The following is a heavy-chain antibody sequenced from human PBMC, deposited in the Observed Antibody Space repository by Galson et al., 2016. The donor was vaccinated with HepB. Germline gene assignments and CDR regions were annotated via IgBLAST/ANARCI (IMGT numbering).Heavy chain of an antibody. V-gene: IGHV5-51*01. J-gene: IGHJ4*02. CDR1: GYSFISYW. Sequence: QSGAEVKKPGESLKISCKTSGYSFISYWIGWVRQMPGKGLEWMGIIYPGDSDTRYSPSFQGHVTISADKSIGTAYLHWSNLKASDTAMYYCARESSGYYPFDYWGQGALVTVSS. CDR3: ARESSGYYPFDY. D-gene: IGHD3-22*01. CDR2: IYPGDSDT.